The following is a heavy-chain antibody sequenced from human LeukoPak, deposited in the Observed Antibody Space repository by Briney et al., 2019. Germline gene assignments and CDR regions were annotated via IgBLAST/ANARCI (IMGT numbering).Heavy chain of an antibody. CDR2: IYTSGST. CDR1: GGSISSYH. V-gene: IGHV4-4*07. Sequence: SETLSLTCTVSGGSISSYHWSWIRQPAGKGLEWIGRIYTSGSTNYNPSLKSRVTMSVDTSKNQFSLKLSSVTAADTAVYYCARDLPYYDFWGGYGYYYYYMDVWGKGTTVTVSS. CDR3: ARDLPYYDFWGGYGYYYYYMDV. D-gene: IGHD3-3*01. J-gene: IGHJ6*03.